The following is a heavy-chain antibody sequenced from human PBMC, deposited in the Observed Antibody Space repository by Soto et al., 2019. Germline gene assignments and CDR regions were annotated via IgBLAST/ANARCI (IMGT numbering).Heavy chain of an antibody. V-gene: IGHV1-69*08. J-gene: IGHJ3*02. D-gene: IGHD2-15*01. Sequence: QVQLVQSGAEVKKPGSSVKVSCKASGGTFSSYTISWVRQAPGQGLEWMGRIIPILGIANYAQKFQGRVTITADKSTSTAYMELSSLRSEDTAVYYCARDVVVVAAIAFDIWGQGTMVTVSS. CDR3: ARDVVVVAAIAFDI. CDR1: GGTFSSYT. CDR2: IIPILGIA.